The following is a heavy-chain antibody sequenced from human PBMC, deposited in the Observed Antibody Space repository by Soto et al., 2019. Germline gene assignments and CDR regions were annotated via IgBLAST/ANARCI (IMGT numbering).Heavy chain of an antibody. J-gene: IGHJ4*02. D-gene: IGHD2-15*01. CDR3: ATSDATGHRF. CDR2: IYYTGST. Sequence: LAGTGSVSGDSISSGDYYWSWIRQPPGKGLEWIGYIYYTGSTYYNPSLGSRLIISVDTSKNHFSLRLTSLTAADAAVYYCATSDATGHRFWGQGALVTVSS. CDR1: GDSISSGDYY. V-gene: IGHV4-30-4*01.